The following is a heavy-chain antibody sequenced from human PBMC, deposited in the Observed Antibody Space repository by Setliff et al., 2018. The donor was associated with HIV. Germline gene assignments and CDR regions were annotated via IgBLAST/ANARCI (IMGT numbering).Heavy chain of an antibody. D-gene: IGHD3-10*01. CDR3: ARLADTSAYYFDF. Sequence: GESLKISCAGSGFNMAAYWIAWVRQMPGEGLEWMGIIYVGDSDVRYGPSFQGQVTISADNSISTAYLEWSSLKASDTAIYYCARLADTSAYYFDFWGQGTPVTVSS. V-gene: IGHV5-51*01. CDR1: GFNMAAYW. J-gene: IGHJ4*02. CDR2: IYVGDSDV.